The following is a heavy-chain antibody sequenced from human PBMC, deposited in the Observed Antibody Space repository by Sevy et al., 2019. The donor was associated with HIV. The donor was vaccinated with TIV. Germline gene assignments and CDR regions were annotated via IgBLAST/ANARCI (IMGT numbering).Heavy chain of an antibody. Sequence: GGSLRLSCAASGFTFSSYAMSWVRQAPGKGLEWVSAISGSGGSTYYADSVKGRFTISRDNSKNTLYLQMNSLRAEDTAVYYCATPLDYYDSSGYYLRAGNAFDIWGQGTMVTVSS. CDR2: ISGSGGST. J-gene: IGHJ3*02. V-gene: IGHV3-23*01. CDR1: GFTFSSYA. D-gene: IGHD3-22*01. CDR3: ATPLDYYDSSGYYLRAGNAFDI.